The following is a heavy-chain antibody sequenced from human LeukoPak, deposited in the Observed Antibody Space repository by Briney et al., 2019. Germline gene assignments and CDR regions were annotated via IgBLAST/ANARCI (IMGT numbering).Heavy chain of an antibody. CDR1: GGSISSGTFH. CDR3: ARRSPIVAAGDAFDI. Sequence: PSQTLSLTCTVSGGSISSGTFHWSWIRQPAGKGLEWIGRIYASGTTYSPSLQSRVTISLDRSKNQFSLRLGSVTAADTAVYYCARRSPIVAAGDAFDIWGQGTMVIVSS. V-gene: IGHV4-61*02. J-gene: IGHJ3*02. CDR2: IYASGT. D-gene: IGHD6-25*01.